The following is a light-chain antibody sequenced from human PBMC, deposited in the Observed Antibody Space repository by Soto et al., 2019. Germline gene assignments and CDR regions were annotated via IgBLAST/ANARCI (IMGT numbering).Light chain of an antibody. CDR3: CSFAGDPYV. Sequence: QSVLTQPRSVSASPGQSVAISCTGTSSDVGGYDYVSWYQQHPGKAPKLMIYDVHKRPSGVPDRFSGSKSGNTASLTISGPQAEDEADYYCCSFAGDPYVFGTGTKVTVL. V-gene: IGLV2-11*01. CDR1: SSDVGGYDY. CDR2: DVH. J-gene: IGLJ1*01.